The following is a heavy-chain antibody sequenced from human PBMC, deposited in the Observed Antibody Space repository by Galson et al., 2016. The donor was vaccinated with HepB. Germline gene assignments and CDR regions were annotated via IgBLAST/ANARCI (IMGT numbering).Heavy chain of an antibody. Sequence: SLRLSCAASGFTFRNYGMTWVRQAPGKGLEVVSSISRRGDSTDYADSVKGRFTISRGNSKNTLSLQMNSLRDDDTSVYYCMGEDGLSGGFEYWGQGTLVTVSS. D-gene: IGHD5-24*01. CDR2: ISRRGDST. J-gene: IGHJ4*02. V-gene: IGHV3-23*01. CDR1: GFTFRNYG. CDR3: MGEDGLSGGFEY.